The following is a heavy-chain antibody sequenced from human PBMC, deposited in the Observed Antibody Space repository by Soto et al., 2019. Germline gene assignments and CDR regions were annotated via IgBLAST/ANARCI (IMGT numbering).Heavy chain of an antibody. CDR3: TKRRSARPGFDAFDL. J-gene: IGHJ3*01. Sequence: GGSLRLSCASSGFTFEAYSLHWVRQLPGKGLEWVAGISGDSGSSGYADSVRGRFTVSRDNAKNSLFLQMSSLSPEDTALYYCTKRRSARPGFDAFDLWGQGTMVTVSS. CDR2: ISGDSGSS. V-gene: IGHV3-9*01. CDR1: GFTFEAYS.